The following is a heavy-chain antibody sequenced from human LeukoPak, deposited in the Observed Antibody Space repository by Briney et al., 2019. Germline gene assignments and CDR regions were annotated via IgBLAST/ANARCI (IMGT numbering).Heavy chain of an antibody. CDR3: ARALFRYSGSYPPFDY. D-gene: IGHD1-26*01. Sequence: ASVKVSCKASGYTFTGYYMHWVRQAPGQGLEWMGWIDPNSGGTNYAQKFQGRVTMTRDTSISTAYMVLNSLRAEDTAVYYCARALFRYSGSYPPFDYWGQGTLVTVSS. CDR2: IDPNSGGT. V-gene: IGHV1-2*02. J-gene: IGHJ4*02. CDR1: GYTFTGYY.